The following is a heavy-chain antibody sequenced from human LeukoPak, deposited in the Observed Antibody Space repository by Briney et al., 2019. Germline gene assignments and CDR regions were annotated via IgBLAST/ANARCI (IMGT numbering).Heavy chain of an antibody. CDR3: ARDTHIGYGDASAVYEY. Sequence: PGRSPCPSCAASGVSFSVYDINWVRQAPGQGLEWVAFIRFDGSNKYYADSAKGRFTISRYNSKNTPFLRMNSLRPEDTAVYYFARDTHIGYGDASAVYEYWGQGKLVTASS. CDR2: IRFDGSNK. CDR1: GVSFSVYD. V-gene: IGHV3-30*02. J-gene: IGHJ4*02. D-gene: IGHD4-17*01.